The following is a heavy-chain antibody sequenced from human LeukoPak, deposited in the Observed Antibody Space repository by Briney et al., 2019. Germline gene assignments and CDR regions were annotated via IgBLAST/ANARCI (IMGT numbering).Heavy chain of an antibody. CDR2: IWYDGSNK. CDR3: AKVLRYFDWFNYYGMDV. CDR1: GFTFSSYG. V-gene: IGHV3-30*02. Sequence: GGSLRLSCAASGFTFSSYGMHWVRQAPGKGLEWVAVIWYDGSNKYYADSVKGRFTISRDNSKNTLYLQMNSLRAEDTAVYYCAKVLRYFDWFNYYGMDVWGQGTTVTVSS. J-gene: IGHJ6*02. D-gene: IGHD3-9*01.